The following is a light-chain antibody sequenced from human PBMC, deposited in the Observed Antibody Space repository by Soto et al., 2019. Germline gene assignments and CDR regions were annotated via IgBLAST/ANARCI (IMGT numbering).Light chain of an antibody. V-gene: IGKV3-20*01. Sequence: EIVLTQSPDTLSLSPGDRATLSCRASQSISSYLAWYQQKPGQAPRLLIYGASSRATGIPDRFSGSGSGTDFTLTISRLEPEDFAVYYCQQYGSSSITFGQGTRLEI. J-gene: IGKJ5*01. CDR3: QQYGSSSIT. CDR2: GAS. CDR1: QSISSY.